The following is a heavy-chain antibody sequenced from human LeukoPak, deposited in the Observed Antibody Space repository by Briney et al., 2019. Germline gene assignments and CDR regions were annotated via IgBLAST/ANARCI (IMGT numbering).Heavy chain of an antibody. J-gene: IGHJ3*02. CDR2: MNPNSGNT. D-gene: IGHD2-2*01. Sequence: GASVKVSCKASGYTFTSYGISWVRQAPGQGLEWMGWMNPNSGNTGYAQKFQGRVTMTRNTSISTAYMELSSLRSEDTAVYYCAMGYCSSTSCLDAFDIWGQGTMVTVSS. CDR1: GYTFTSYG. V-gene: IGHV1-8*02. CDR3: AMGYCSSTSCLDAFDI.